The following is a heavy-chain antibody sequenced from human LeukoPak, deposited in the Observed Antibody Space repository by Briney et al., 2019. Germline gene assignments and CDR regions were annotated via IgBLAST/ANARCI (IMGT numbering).Heavy chain of an antibody. Sequence: GGSLRLSCAVSGFTFSGFWMSWSRKAPGKGLEWVASINSDGSEGYYADVVKGRFTISRDNAKNSLYLQINSLRAEDTAVYYCARAVTTVASFDYWGQGTLVTVSS. CDR3: ARAVTTVASFDY. CDR2: INSDGSEG. D-gene: IGHD4-23*01. V-gene: IGHV3-7*03. J-gene: IGHJ4*02. CDR1: GFTFSGFW.